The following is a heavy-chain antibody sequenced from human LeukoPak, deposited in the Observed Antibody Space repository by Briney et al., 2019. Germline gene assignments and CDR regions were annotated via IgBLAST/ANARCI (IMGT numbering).Heavy chain of an antibody. Sequence: PSETLSLTCTVSGGSISSGSYYWSWIRQPAGKGLEWIGRIYTSGSTNYNPSLKSRVTISVDTSKNQFSLKLSSVTAADTAVYYCARLIRLGYQLLFAPTGAFDIWGQGTMVTVSS. CDR2: IYTSGST. V-gene: IGHV4-61*02. J-gene: IGHJ3*02. CDR3: ARLIRLGYQLLFAPTGAFDI. D-gene: IGHD2-2*01. CDR1: GGSISSGSYY.